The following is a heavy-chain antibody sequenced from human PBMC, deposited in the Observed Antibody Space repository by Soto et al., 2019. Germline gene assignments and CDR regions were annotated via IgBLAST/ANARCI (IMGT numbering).Heavy chain of an antibody. D-gene: IGHD3-10*01. J-gene: IGHJ6*02. V-gene: IGHV1-69*13. CDR1: GGTFSSYA. Sequence: GASVKVSCKASGGTFSSYAISWVRQAPGQGLEWMGGIIPIFGTANYAQKFQGRVTITADESTSTAYMELSSLRSEDTAVYYCARDLTILTMVRGVTYYYYYGMDVWGQGTTVTVSS. CDR3: ARDLTILTMVRGVTYYYYYGMDV. CDR2: IIPIFGTA.